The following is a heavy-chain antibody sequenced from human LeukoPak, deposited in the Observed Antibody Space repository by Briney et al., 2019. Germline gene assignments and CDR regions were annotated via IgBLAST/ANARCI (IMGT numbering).Heavy chain of an antibody. Sequence: GGTLRLSCAASGITVNSNFMTWVRQAPGKGLEWVSIIYSGGNTDYTDSVKGRFTISRDNSKNTVYLQMNSLRAEDTAVYYCATNTYYYGSGSYDYWGQGTLVTVSS. V-gene: IGHV3-53*01. CDR2: IYSGGNT. CDR3: ATNTYYYGSGSYDY. D-gene: IGHD3-10*01. CDR1: GITVNSNF. J-gene: IGHJ4*02.